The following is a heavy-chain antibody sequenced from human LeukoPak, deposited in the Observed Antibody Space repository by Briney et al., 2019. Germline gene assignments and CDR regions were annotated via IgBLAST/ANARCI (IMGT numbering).Heavy chain of an antibody. J-gene: IGHJ4*02. CDR2: MNPNSGNT. Sequence: ASVKVSCKASGYTFTSYDINWVRQATGQGLEWMGWMNPNSGNTGYAQKFQGRFTITRNTSISTAYIELSSLRPRAPAVYYCARATPYTALHYWRQGTLVTVSS. D-gene: IGHD5-18*01. CDR1: GYTFTSYD. CDR3: ARATPYTALHY. V-gene: IGHV1-8*01.